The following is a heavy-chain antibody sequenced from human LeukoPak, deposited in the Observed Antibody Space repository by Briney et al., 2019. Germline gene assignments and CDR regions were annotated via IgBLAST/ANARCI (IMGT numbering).Heavy chain of an antibody. J-gene: IGHJ4*02. Sequence: ASVKVSCTASGYTFTGYYMHWVRQAPGQGLEWMGWINPNSGGTNYAQKFQGRVTMTRDTSISTAYMAVSRLRSDDTAVYYCAREYYYGSGNYYNRIDYWGQGTLVTVSS. V-gene: IGHV1-2*02. CDR2: INPNSGGT. CDR1: GYTFTGYY. D-gene: IGHD3-10*01. CDR3: AREYYYGSGNYYNRIDY.